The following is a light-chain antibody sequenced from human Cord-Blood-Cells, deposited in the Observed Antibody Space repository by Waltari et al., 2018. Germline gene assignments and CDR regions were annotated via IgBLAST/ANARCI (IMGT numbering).Light chain of an antibody. CDR2: AAS. CDR1: QRISSSY. CDR3: QQYGSSPFT. J-gene: IGKJ5*01. V-gene: IGKV3-20*01. Sequence: EVVLMHSPRSLSLSPGGGATITSSATQRISSSYLAWYQQKPGKAPRLLIYAASSRQTGIPDRFSGSGSGTDFTLTISRLEPEDFAVYYCQQYGSSPFTFGQGTRLEIK.